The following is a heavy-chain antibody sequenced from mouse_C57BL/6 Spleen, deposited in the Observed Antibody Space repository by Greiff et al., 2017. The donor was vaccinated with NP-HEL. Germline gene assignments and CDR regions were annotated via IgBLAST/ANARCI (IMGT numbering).Heavy chain of an antibody. CDR1: GFTFSSYG. CDR2: ISSGGSYT. Sequence: EVKLVESGGDLVKPGGSLKLSCAASGFTFSSYGMSWVRQTPDKRLEWVATISSGGSYTYYPDSVKGRFTISRDNAKNTLYLQMSSLKSEDTAMYYCARQLDDWGQGTTLTVSS. V-gene: IGHV5-6*01. CDR3: ARQLDD. J-gene: IGHJ2*01.